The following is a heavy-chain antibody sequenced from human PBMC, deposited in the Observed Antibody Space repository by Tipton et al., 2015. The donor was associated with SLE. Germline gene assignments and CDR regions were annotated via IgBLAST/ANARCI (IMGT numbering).Heavy chain of an antibody. CDR1: GGSISSGGYS. V-gene: IGHV4-30-2*01. CDR3: ARGGCGGDCYHLYFDY. D-gene: IGHD2-21*01. J-gene: IGHJ4*02. CDR2: IYHSGST. Sequence: TLSLTCAVSGGSISSGGYSWSWIRQPPGKDLEWIGYIYHSGSTYYNPSLKSRVTISVDRSKNQFSLKLSSVTAADTAVYYCARGGCGGDCYHLYFDYWGQGTLVTVSS.